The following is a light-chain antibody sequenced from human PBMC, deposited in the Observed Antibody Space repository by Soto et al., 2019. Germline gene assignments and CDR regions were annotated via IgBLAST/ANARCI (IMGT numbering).Light chain of an antibody. J-gene: IGKJ1*01. Sequence: EIVLTQSPGTLSLSPGERATLSCRASQSVRSSYLAWYQQRPGQAPRLLIYDASTRATGIADRFSGSGSGTDFTLTISRLEPEDSAIYYCQQYGGPPRTFGQGTKVDI. CDR1: QSVRSSY. V-gene: IGKV3-20*01. CDR3: QQYGGPPRT. CDR2: DAS.